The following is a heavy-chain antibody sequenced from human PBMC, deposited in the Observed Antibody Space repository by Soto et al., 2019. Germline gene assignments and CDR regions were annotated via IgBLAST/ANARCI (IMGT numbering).Heavy chain of an antibody. J-gene: IGHJ4*02. CDR3: ARPYGESI. D-gene: IGHD3-10*01. CDR1: GDSISTYY. CDR2: IYFTGST. V-gene: IGHV4-59*08. Sequence: AETLSRTCTVSGDSISTYYWSWFRQPPGKGLEWIGYIYFTGSTFYNPSLKSRVIISVDTSRNQFSLNLYSVTAADTAVYYCARPYGESIWGQGTLVTVSS.